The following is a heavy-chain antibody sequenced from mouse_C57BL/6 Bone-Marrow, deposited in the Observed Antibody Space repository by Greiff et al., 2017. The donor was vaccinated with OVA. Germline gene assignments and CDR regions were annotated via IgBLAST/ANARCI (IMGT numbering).Heavy chain of an antibody. J-gene: IGHJ1*03. CDR3: ARLDGSSYGWYFDV. CDR2: ISSGGSYT. Sequence: EVQLVESGGDLVKPGGSLKLSCAASGFTFSSYGMSWVRQTPDKRLEWVATISSGGSYTYYPDSVKGRFTISRDNAKNTLYLQMSSLKSEDTAMYYCARLDGSSYGWYFDVWGTGTTVTVSS. CDR1: GFTFSSYG. D-gene: IGHD1-1*01. V-gene: IGHV5-6*01.